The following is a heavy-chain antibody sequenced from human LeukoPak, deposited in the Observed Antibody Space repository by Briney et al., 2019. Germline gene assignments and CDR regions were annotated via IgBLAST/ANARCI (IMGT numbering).Heavy chain of an antibody. J-gene: IGHJ4*02. V-gene: IGHV3-21*01. CDR3: ARGSDSRGYWYFDY. Sequence: GGSLRLSCAASGFTFSSYSMNWVRQAPGKGLEWVSSISSSSTYIYYADSVQGRFTISRDNAKNSLYLQMNSLRAEDTAIYYCARGSDSRGYWYFDYWGQGTLVTVSS. CDR2: ISSSSTYI. CDR1: GFTFSSYS. D-gene: IGHD3-22*01.